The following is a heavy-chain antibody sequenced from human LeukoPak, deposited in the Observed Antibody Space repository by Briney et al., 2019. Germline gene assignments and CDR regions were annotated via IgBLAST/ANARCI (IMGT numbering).Heavy chain of an antibody. CDR2: ISNDITTT. Sequence: GGSLRLSCVVSGFPFTNNPVNWVRQAPGKGLEWVSYISNDITTTYYAESVKGRFTISRDNAKNSLYLQMNSLRVEDTAVYYCARDGGNSYEIDYWGQGTLVTVSS. D-gene: IGHD5-18*01. CDR3: ARDGGNSYEIDY. CDR1: GFPFTNNP. J-gene: IGHJ4*02. V-gene: IGHV3-48*01.